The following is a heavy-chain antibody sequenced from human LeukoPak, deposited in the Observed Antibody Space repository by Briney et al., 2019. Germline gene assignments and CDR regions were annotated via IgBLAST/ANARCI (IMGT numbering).Heavy chain of an antibody. D-gene: IGHD4-11*01. CDR1: GYTFTSYG. Sequence: GASVKVSCKASGYTFTSYGISWVRQAPGQGLEWMGWISAYNGNTNYAQKLQGRVTMTTDTSTSTAYMELRSLRSDDTAVYYCARSLYSNYTLYFDYWGQGTLVTVSS. J-gene: IGHJ4*02. CDR3: ARSLYSNYTLYFDY. CDR2: ISAYNGNT. V-gene: IGHV1-18*01.